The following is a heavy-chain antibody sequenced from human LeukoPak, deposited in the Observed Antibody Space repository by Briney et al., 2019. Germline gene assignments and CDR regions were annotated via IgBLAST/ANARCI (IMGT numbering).Heavy chain of an antibody. CDR1: GYSFTTYW. CDR2: IYPDDSDT. Sequence: GESLKISCKGSGYSFTTYWIAWVRQMPGEGLEWMGIIYPDDSDTRYSPSFQGQVTISADKSLSTAYLQWSSLKASDTAMYYCARREDNGNFDYWGQGTLVTVSS. J-gene: IGHJ4*02. CDR3: ARREDNGNFDY. V-gene: IGHV5-51*01. D-gene: IGHD1-1*01.